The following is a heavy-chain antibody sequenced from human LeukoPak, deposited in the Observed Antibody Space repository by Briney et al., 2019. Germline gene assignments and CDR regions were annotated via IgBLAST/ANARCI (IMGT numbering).Heavy chain of an antibody. V-gene: IGHV1-18*01. CDR3: AKGRMYSGYDGHFDY. CDR2: ISAYNGNT. CDR1: GYTFTSYG. J-gene: IGHJ4*02. D-gene: IGHD5-12*01. Sequence: ASVKVSCKASGYTFTSYGITWVRQAPGQGLEWMGWISAYNGNTNYAQNLQGRVTMTTDTSTNTAYMELRSLRSDDTAVYYCAKGRMYSGYDGHFDYWGQGTLVTVSS.